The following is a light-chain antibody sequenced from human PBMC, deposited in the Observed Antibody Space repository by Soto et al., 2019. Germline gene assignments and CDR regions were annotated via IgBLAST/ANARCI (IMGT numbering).Light chain of an antibody. Sequence: EILVTQSPATLPLSHRQCVPLSGRASQNISTYLIWYQQKPGKAPKLLIYDVSNRPTGIPARFSASGSGTDFTLTFSSLEPEDFAAYYCQQRYSRPRTFGQGTKVDIK. J-gene: IGKJ1*01. CDR2: DVS. CDR1: QNISTY. CDR3: QQRYSRPRT. V-gene: IGKV3-11*01.